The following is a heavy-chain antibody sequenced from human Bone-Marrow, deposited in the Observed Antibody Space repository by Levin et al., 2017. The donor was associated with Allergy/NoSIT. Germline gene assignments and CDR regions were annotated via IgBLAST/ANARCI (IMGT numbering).Heavy chain of an antibody. CDR2: TYYRSKWYN. J-gene: IGHJ4*02. CDR3: ARDISARFDY. CDR1: GDSISSNTAA. Sequence: LSQTLSLTCAISGDSISSNTAAWNWIRQSPSRGLEWLGRTYYRSKWYNDYAVSVKSRITINPDTSNNQFSLQLNSMTPEDTAVYYCARDISARFDYWGQGTLVTVSS. V-gene: IGHV6-1*01. D-gene: IGHD1-14*01.